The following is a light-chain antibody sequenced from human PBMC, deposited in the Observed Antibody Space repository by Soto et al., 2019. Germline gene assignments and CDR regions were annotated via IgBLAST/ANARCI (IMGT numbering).Light chain of an antibody. CDR1: SSNIGSNT. Sequence: QSVLTQPPSASGTPGQRVTISCSGSSSNIGSNTVNWYQQLPGTAPKLLIYSNNQRPSGVPNRFSGSKSGTSASLATSALQSEDEADYYCAAWDDSLNGYVFGTGTKVTVL. J-gene: IGLJ1*01. CDR2: SNN. V-gene: IGLV1-44*01. CDR3: AAWDDSLNGYV.